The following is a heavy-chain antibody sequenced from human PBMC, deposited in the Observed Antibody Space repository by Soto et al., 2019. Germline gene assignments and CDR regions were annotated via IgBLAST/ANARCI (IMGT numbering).Heavy chain of an antibody. D-gene: IGHD3-3*01. CDR1: GYTFTSYY. V-gene: IGHV1-46*03. J-gene: IGHJ3*02. CDR2: INPSGGST. CDR3: ARRLKTIFGVVIPASGAFDI. Sequence: ASVKVSCKASGYTFTSYYMHWVRQAPGQGLEWMGIINPSGGSTSYAQKLQGRVTMTRDTSTSTVYMELSSLRSEDTAVYYCARRLKTIFGVVIPASGAFDIWGQGTMVTVSS.